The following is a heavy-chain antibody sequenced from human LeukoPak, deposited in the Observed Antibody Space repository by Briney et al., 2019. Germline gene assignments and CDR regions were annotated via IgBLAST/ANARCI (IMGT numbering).Heavy chain of an antibody. CDR2: INTNTGNP. D-gene: IGHD3-10*01. V-gene: IGHV7-4-1*02. Sequence: ASVKVSCKASGYTFTSYAMNWVRQAPGQGLEWMGWINTNTGNPTYAQGFTGRFVFSLDTSVSTAYLQISSLKAEDTAVYYCAKMNGSGSYRPLYYYYYMDVWGKGTTVTISS. CDR3: AKMNGSGSYRPLYYYYYMDV. CDR1: GYTFTSYA. J-gene: IGHJ6*03.